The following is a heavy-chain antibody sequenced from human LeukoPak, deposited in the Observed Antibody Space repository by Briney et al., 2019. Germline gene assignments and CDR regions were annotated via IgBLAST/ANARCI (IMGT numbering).Heavy chain of an antibody. CDR3: ATKTSLTYYYNRREVFGLDV. Sequence: KPSETLSLTCAVYGGSFSGYYWSWIRQSPGKGLEWIGYLYYTWDTNYNPSLTSRVTISVDSSNSHFSLRLTSVTAADTAVYYCATKTSLTYYYNRREVFGLDVWGQGTTVTVSS. D-gene: IGHD3-22*01. J-gene: IGHJ6*02. CDR1: GGSFSGYY. CDR2: LYYTWDT. V-gene: IGHV4-59*12.